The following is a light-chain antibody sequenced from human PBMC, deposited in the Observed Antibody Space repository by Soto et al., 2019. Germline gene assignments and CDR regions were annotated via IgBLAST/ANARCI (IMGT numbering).Light chain of an antibody. CDR1: QTLLHSNGYNS. CDR2: LGS. V-gene: IGKV2-28*01. J-gene: IGKJ2*02. Sequence: DIVMTQSPLSLPVTPGEPASISCGSSQTLLHSNGYNSLDWYLQKPGQSPRLLIYLGSNRASGVPDRFSGRGSGTDFTLKISRVEAEDVGVYYCMQALQTPRTFGQGTKLEIK. CDR3: MQALQTPRT.